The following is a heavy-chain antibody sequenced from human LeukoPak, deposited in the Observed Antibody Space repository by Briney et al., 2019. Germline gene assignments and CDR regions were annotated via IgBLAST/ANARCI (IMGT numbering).Heavy chain of an antibody. Sequence: GGSLKLSCAASGFTFSGSAMHWVRQASGKGLEWVSRIRSKANSYATAYAASVKGRFTISRDDSKNTAYLQMNSLKTEDTAVYYCTRPTYYYDSSGYSDDAFDIWGQGTMVTVSS. V-gene: IGHV3-73*01. CDR2: IRSKANSYAT. CDR3: TRPTYYYDSSGYSDDAFDI. CDR1: GFTFSGSA. J-gene: IGHJ3*02. D-gene: IGHD3-22*01.